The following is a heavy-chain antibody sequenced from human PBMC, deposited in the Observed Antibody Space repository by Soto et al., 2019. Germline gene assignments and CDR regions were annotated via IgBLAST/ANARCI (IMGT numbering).Heavy chain of an antibody. Sequence: QVQLVQSGAEVKKPGSSVKVSCKASGGTFSSYTISWVRQAPGQGLEWMGRIIPILGIAHYAQKFQGRVTITADKSTSTAYMGLSSLISEDTAVYYCARGIAAAGTRYYSYYGMDVWGQGTTVTFSS. D-gene: IGHD6-13*01. CDR3: ARGIAAAGTRYYSYYGMDV. CDR1: GGTFSSYT. CDR2: IIPILGIA. J-gene: IGHJ6*02. V-gene: IGHV1-69*02.